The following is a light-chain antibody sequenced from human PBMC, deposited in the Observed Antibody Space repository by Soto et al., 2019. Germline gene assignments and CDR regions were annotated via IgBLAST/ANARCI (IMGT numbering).Light chain of an antibody. CDR1: SSNIGSNY. Sequence: QSVLTQPPSASGTPGQRVTISCSGSSSNIGSNYVYWYQQLPGTAPKLLIYRNNQRPSGVPDRFSGSKSGTSASLAISGLRYEDEADYYCAAWDDSLSCLFGGGTKVTVL. CDR2: RNN. J-gene: IGLJ2*01. CDR3: AAWDDSLSCL. V-gene: IGLV1-47*01.